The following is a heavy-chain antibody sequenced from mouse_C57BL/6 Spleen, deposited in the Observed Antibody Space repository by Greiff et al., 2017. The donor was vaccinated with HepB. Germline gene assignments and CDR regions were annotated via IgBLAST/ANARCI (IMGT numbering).Heavy chain of an antibody. CDR3: ARQGYGTQLGY. CDR2: ISSGSSTI. V-gene: IGHV5-17*01. J-gene: IGHJ4*01. Sequence: EVQLVESGGGLVKPGGSLKLSCAASGFTFSDYGMHWVRQAPEKGLEWVAYISSGSSTIYYADTVKGRFTISRDNAKNTLFLQMTSLRSEDTAMYYCARQGYGTQLGYWGQGTSVTVSS. D-gene: IGHD2-1*01. CDR1: GFTFSDYG.